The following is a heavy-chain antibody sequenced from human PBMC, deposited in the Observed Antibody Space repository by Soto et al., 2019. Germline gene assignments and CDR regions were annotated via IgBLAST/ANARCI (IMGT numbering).Heavy chain of an antibody. CDR2: IIPIFGTA. V-gene: IGHV1-69*01. CDR3: ARDRDYRDHYYGIDV. D-gene: IGHD4-4*01. CDR1: GGTFSSYA. Sequence: QVQLVQSGAEVQKPGSSVKVSCKASGGTFSSYAISWVRQAPGQGLEWMGGIIPIFGTANYAQKFQGRVTITADESTSTGDMELSSLRSEDTAVYYCARDRDYRDHYYGIDVWGQGTTVTVSS. J-gene: IGHJ6*02.